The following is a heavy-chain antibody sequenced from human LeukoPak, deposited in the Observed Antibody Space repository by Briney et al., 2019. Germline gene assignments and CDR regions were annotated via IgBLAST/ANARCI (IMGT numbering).Heavy chain of an antibody. V-gene: IGHV4-59*02. Sequence: SETLSLTCTISGGSVSDYYWSWIRQSPGKGLEWIGYIYHTGSTSYSPSLKSRVTISADTSQNQFSLKLSSVTAADTAVYYCATSRQLLDNWFDPWGQGTLVTVSS. CDR3: ATSRQLLDNWFDP. CDR2: IYHTGST. D-gene: IGHD2-2*01. CDR1: GGSVSDYY. J-gene: IGHJ5*02.